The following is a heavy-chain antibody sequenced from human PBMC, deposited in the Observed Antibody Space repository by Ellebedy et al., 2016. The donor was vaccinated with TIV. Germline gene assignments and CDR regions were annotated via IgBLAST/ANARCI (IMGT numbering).Heavy chain of an antibody. V-gene: IGHV1-69*04. J-gene: IGHJ6*03. Sequence: SVKVSXXASGGTFSSYAISWVRQAPGQGLEWMGRIIPILGIANYAQKFQGRVTITADKSTSTAYMELSSLRSEDTAVYYCARSSEQWELPHYYYYYMDVWGKGTTVTVSS. CDR1: GGTFSSYA. D-gene: IGHD1-26*01. CDR2: IIPILGIA. CDR3: ARSSEQWELPHYYYYYMDV.